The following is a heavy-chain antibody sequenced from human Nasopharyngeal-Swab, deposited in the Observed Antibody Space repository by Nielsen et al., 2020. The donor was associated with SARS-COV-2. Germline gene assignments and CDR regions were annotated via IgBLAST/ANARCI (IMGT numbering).Heavy chain of an antibody. CDR1: GYTFTSYA. J-gene: IGHJ6*02. V-gene: IGHV1-3*01. D-gene: IGHD3-9*01. CDR3: ARYVDYDILTGYYYYGMDV. CDR2: INAGNGNT. Sequence: ASVKVFCKASGYTFTSYAMHWVRQAPGQRLEWMGWINAGNGNTKYSQKFQGRVTITRDTSASTAYMELSSLRSEDTAVYYCARYVDYDILTGYYYYGMDVWGQGTTVTVSS.